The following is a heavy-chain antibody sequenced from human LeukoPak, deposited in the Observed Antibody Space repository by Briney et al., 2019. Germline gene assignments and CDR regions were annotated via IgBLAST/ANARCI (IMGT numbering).Heavy chain of an antibody. CDR1: GFTFSDYY. CDR2: ISSSGSTI. V-gene: IGHV3-11*04. CDR3: ARLLGDDSSGYYYYYYYMDV. D-gene: IGHD3-22*01. Sequence: GGSLRLSCAASGFTFSDYYMSWIRQAPGKVLEWVSYISSSGSTIYYADSVKGRFTISRDNAKNSLYLQMNSLRAEDTAVYYCARLLGDDSSGYYYYYYYMDVWGKGTTVTVSS. J-gene: IGHJ6*03.